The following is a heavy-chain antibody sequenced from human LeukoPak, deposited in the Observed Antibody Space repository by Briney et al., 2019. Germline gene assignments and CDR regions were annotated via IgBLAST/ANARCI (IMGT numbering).Heavy chain of an antibody. D-gene: IGHD3-10*01. CDR3: AREGFGESFNYFDQ. J-gene: IGHJ4*02. CDR1: GYTFTTYY. Sequence: ASVRVSCKASGYTFTTYYIHWVRQAPGQGPEWMGWINPTSGGTNYAQKFQGRVTLTRDTSITTVYMELNRLRSDDTGVYYCAREGFGESFNYFDQWGQGTLVTVSS. V-gene: IGHV1-2*02. CDR2: INPTSGGT.